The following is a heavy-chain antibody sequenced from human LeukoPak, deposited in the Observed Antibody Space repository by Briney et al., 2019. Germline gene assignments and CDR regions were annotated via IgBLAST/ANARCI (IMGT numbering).Heavy chain of an antibody. CDR3: AKENREDPVYYYYMDV. Sequence: GGSLRLSCAASGFTFSSYAMSWVRQAPGKGLEWVSAISGSGGSTYYADSVKGRFTISRDNSKNTLYLQMNSLRAEDTAVYYYAKENREDPVYYYYMDVWGKGTTVPVSS. D-gene: IGHD2/OR15-2a*01. CDR2: ISGSGGST. CDR1: GFTFSSYA. V-gene: IGHV3-23*01. J-gene: IGHJ6*03.